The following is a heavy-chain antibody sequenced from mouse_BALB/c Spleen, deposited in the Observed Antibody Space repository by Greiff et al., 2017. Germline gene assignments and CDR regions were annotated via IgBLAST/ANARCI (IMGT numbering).Heavy chain of an antibody. CDR2: IDPANGNT. D-gene: IGHD2-4*01. CDR3: ARSPIYYDYAGFAY. J-gene: IGHJ3*01. V-gene: IGHV14-3*02. CDR1: GFNIKDTY. Sequence: VHVKQSGAELVKPGASVKLSCTASGFNIKDTYMHWVKQRPEQGLEWIGRIDPANGNTKYDPKFQGKATITADTSSNTAYLQLSSLTSEDTAVYYCARSPIYYDYAGFAYWGQGTLVTVSA.